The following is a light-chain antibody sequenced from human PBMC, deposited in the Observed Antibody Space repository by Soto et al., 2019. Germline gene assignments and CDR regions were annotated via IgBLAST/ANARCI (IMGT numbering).Light chain of an antibody. V-gene: IGKV3-20*01. Sequence: EIVLTQSPGTLSLSPGERATLSCRASQSVSSSYLAWYQHKPGQAPRLLIYGASSRATGIPDRFSGSGSGTDFTLTISRLEPEDFAVYYCQQYGRTPYTFGQGTKLGIK. CDR1: QSVSSSY. CDR2: GAS. CDR3: QQYGRTPYT. J-gene: IGKJ2*01.